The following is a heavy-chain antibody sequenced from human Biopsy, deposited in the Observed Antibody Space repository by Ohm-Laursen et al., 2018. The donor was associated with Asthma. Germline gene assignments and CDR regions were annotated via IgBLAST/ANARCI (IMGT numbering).Heavy chain of an antibody. CDR3: AKDVFPGWELRRGPDY. D-gene: IGHD1-26*01. Sequence: SLRLSCSAAGFTFSTYGMHWVRQAPGKGLDWVAVISFDGSNKNYTDSVKGRFTISRDNSRNTLHLQMNSLRAEDTAVYYCAKDVFPGWELRRGPDYWGQGTLVTVSS. CDR2: ISFDGSNK. CDR1: GFTFSTYG. V-gene: IGHV3-30*18. J-gene: IGHJ4*02.